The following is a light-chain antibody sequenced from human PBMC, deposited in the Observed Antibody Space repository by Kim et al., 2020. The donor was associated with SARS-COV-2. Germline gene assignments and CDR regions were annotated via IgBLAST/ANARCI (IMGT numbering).Light chain of an antibody. CDR3: HSRDSSGNHLV. J-gene: IGLJ3*02. CDR2: GKN. CDR1: SLRTYY. Sequence: SSELTQDPAGSVALGQTVRITCQGDSLRTYYASWYQQKPGQAPVLVIYGKNNRPSGIPDRFSGSSSGNTASLTITGTPAADEADYYCHSRDSSGNHLVFG. V-gene: IGLV3-19*01.